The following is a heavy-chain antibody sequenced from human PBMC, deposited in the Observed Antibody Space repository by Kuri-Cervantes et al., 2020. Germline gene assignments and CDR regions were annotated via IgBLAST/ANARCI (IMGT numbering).Heavy chain of an antibody. D-gene: IGHD4-11*01. CDR1: GFTFSSYS. CDR3: ARETVLRAARAFDI. V-gene: IGHV3-21*01. CDR2: ISSSSSYI. Sequence: GGSLRLSCAASGFTFSSYSMNWVRQAPGKGLEWVSSISSSSSYIYYADSVKGRFTISRDNAKNSLYLQMNSLRAEDTAVYYCARETVLRAARAFDIWGRGTMVTVSS. J-gene: IGHJ3*02.